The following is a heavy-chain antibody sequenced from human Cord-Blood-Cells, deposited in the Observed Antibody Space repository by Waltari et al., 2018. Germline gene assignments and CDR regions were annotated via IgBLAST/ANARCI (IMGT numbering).Heavy chain of an antibody. D-gene: IGHD7-27*01. CDR2: IIPIFGTA. CDR3: AREGPGDASDI. V-gene: IGHV1-69*01. Sequence: QLHLGKSGAVVKKPGSSAKVSCTASGGTLRHYSISWVPQAPGQGLEWMGGIIPIFGTANYAQKFQGRVTITADESTSTANMELSSLRSEDTAVYYCAREGPGDASDIWGQGTMVTVSS. CDR1: GGTLRHYS. J-gene: IGHJ3*02.